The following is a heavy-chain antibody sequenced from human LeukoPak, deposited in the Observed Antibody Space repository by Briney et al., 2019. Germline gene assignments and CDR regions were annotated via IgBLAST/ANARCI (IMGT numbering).Heavy chain of an antibody. Sequence: GGSLRLSCAASGFTFSNYWMSWVRQAPGKGLEWVANIKQDGREEYYVDSVKGRFTISRDNAKNSLYLQMNSLRAEDTAVYYCASSSYSSSWYKHEYFQHWGQGTLVTVSS. CDR2: IKQDGREE. D-gene: IGHD6-13*01. CDR1: GFTFSNYW. V-gene: IGHV3-7*01. J-gene: IGHJ1*01. CDR3: ASSSYSSSWYKHEYFQH.